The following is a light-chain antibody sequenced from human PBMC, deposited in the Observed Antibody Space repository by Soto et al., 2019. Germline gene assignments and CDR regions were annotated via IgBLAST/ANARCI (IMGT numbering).Light chain of an antibody. CDR3: VLYMGSGISV. V-gene: IGLV8-61*01. Sequence: QAVVTQEPSFSVSPGGTVTLTCALSSGSVSTSYYPSWYQQTPGQVPRTLIYSTNIRSSGVSDRFSGSILGNKAALTITGAQADDESDYYCVLYMGSGISVFGGGTKLTVL. CDR1: SGSVSTSYY. CDR2: STN. J-gene: IGLJ2*01.